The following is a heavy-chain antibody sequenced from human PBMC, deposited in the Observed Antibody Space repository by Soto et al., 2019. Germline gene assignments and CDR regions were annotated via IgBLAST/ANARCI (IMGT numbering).Heavy chain of an antibody. Sequence: SETLSLTCTVSGGSISSSSYYWGWIREPPGKGLEWIGSIYYSGSTYYNPSLKSRVTISVDTSKNQFSLKLSSVTAADTAVYYCASIIPYSSGYHYYYGMDVWGQGTTVTVSS. CDR3: ASIIPYSSGYHYYYGMDV. D-gene: IGHD3-22*01. V-gene: IGHV4-39*01. CDR1: GGSISSSSYY. J-gene: IGHJ6*02. CDR2: IYYSGST.